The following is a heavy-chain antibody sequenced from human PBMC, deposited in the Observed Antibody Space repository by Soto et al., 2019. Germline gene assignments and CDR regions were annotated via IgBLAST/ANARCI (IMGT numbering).Heavy chain of an antibody. CDR3: AIIATSGGGDAFDI. CDR1: GFRFEQYV. V-gene: IGHV3-30-3*01. CDR2: ILSDEINK. Sequence: VQVVASGGGLVQPGRSLRLSCAVSGFRFEQYVMHWVRQAPGKGLEWVAAILSDEINKYSADSVKGRFTISRDNSKNTLYLQMNSLRPEDTAVYYCAIIATSGGGDAFDIWGQGTMVTVSS. D-gene: IGHD6-13*01. J-gene: IGHJ3*02.